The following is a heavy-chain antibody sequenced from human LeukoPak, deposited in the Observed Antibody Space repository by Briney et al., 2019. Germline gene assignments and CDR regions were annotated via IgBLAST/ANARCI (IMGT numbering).Heavy chain of an antibody. V-gene: IGHV4-30-4*01. D-gene: IGHD3-9*01. Sequence: SETLSLTCTVSGGSISSGDYYWSWIRQPPGKGLEWIGYIYYSGSTYYNPSLKSRVTISVDTSKNQFSLKLSSVTAADTAVYYCARALRYDILTGYYYNWFDPWGQGTLVTVSS. CDR3: ARALRYDILTGYYYNWFDP. J-gene: IGHJ5*02. CDR2: IYYSGST. CDR1: GGSISSGDYY.